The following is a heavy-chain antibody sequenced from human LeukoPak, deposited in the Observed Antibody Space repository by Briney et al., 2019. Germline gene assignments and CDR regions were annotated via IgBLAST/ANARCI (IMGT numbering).Heavy chain of an antibody. CDR2: ISSSSSYI. Sequence: PGGSLRLSCAASGFTFSSYSMNRVRQAPGKGLEWVSSISSSSSYIYYADSVKGRFTISRDNAKNSLYLQMNSLRAEDTAVYYCARATPVAGTKIFDHWGQGTLVTVSS. V-gene: IGHV3-21*01. CDR3: ARATPVAGTKIFDH. CDR1: GFTFSSYS. J-gene: IGHJ4*02. D-gene: IGHD6-19*01.